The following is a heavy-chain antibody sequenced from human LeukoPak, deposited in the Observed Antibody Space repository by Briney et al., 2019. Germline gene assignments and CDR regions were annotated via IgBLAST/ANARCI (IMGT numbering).Heavy chain of an antibody. CDR3: ARRVDWPVGYSGTDV. D-gene: IGHD2-21*01. J-gene: IGHJ6*02. V-gene: IGHV3-73*01. CDR1: GFTFSASA. CDR2: IRGKPNNYAT. Sequence: GGSLKLSCAASGFTFSASATLWVRQASGKGLEWVGRIRGKPNNYATSYAASVKGRFTISRDDSKNTAYLEMNSLKTEDTAVYYCARRVDWPVGYSGTDVWGPGTTVTVSS.